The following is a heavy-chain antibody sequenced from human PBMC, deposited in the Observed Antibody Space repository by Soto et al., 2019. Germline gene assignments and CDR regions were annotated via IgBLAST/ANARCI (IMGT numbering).Heavy chain of an antibody. CDR2: INRSGGT. CDR1: GWSFVACY. V-gene: IGHV4-34*01. CDR3: ARGSVATVDSSGFYEH. D-gene: IGHD3-22*01. J-gene: IGHJ1*01. Sequence: SETLSLTCAWYGWSFVACYWVWVRRPPGKGLEWIGEINRSGGTSYNPSLKSRVTISVDTSKSQFSLKLTSVTAADRAVYYCARGSVATVDSSGFYEHWRQGPPVT.